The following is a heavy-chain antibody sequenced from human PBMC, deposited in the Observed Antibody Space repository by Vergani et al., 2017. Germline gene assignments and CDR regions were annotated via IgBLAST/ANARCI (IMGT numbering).Heavy chain of an antibody. J-gene: IGHJ6*02. Sequence: QVQLVQSGAEVKKPGASVKVSCKASGYTFTSYGISWVRQAPGQGLEWMGWINTGNGNTKYSQKFQGRVTMTRNTAISTADMELSSLRSEDTAVYYCARSVGAQKKYYYYYGMDVWGQGTTVTVSS. CDR1: GYTFTSYG. V-gene: IGHV1-18*01. CDR3: ARSVGAQKKYYYYYGMDV. CDR2: INTGNGNT. D-gene: IGHD3-10*01.